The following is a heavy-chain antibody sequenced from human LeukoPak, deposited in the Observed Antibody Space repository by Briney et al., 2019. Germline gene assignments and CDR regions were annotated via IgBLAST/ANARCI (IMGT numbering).Heavy chain of an antibody. CDR2: INPNRGDT. CDR3: ATGELHSSSWYSQLDY. V-gene: IGHV1-2*02. CDR1: GYSLTGYY. J-gene: IGHJ4*02. D-gene: IGHD6-13*01. Sequence: ASVKVSCKASGYSLTGYYIHWVRQAPGQGLEWMGWINPNRGDTNYAQKFQGRVTMTRDTSITTAYMELRSLISGDTAVYYCATGELHSSSWYSQLDYWGQGTLVTVSS.